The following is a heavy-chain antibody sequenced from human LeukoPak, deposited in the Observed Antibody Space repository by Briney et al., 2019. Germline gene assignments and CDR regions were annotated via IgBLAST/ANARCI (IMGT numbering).Heavy chain of an antibody. Sequence: ASVKVSCKASGYTFTRCGISWVRQAPGQGLEWMGSSNTYNGNTNYAQKFQGRVTMSTDTSTSTAYMELRSLRSDDTAVYYCARRGRIVMVTAIPKDDAFDIWGQGTIVTASS. CDR2: SNTYNGNT. J-gene: IGHJ3*02. CDR1: GYTFTRCG. D-gene: IGHD2-21*02. CDR3: ARRGRIVMVTAIPKDDAFDI. V-gene: IGHV1-18*01.